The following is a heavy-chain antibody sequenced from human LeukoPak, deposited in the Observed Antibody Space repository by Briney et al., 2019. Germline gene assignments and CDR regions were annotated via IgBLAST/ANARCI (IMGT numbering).Heavy chain of an antibody. CDR3: ARDKVGVYCSGGSCLYYYYGMDV. CDR2: IYSGGST. Sequence: GGSLRLSCAASGFTVSSNYMSWVRQAPGKGPEWVSVIYSGGSTYYADSVKGRFTISRDNSKNTLYLQMNSLRAEDTAVYYCARDKVGVYCSGGSCLYYYYGMDVWGQGTTVTVSS. J-gene: IGHJ6*02. CDR1: GFTVSSNY. V-gene: IGHV3-66*01. D-gene: IGHD2-15*01.